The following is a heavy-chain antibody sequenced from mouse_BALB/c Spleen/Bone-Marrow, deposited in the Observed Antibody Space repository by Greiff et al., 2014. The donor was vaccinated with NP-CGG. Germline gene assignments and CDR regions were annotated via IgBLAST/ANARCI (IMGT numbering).Heavy chain of an antibody. V-gene: IGHV1-9*01. Sequence: QVQLQQSGAELMKPGASVKISCKATGYTFSHYWIEWVKQRPGHGLEWIGEILPGTGSTKYNEKFKGKATITADTSSGTAYMQLSSLTSEDSAVYYCTRSLRRYFDYWGQGTTLTVSS. D-gene: IGHD1-2*01. CDR3: TRSLRRYFDY. J-gene: IGHJ2*01. CDR1: GYTFSHYW. CDR2: ILPGTGST.